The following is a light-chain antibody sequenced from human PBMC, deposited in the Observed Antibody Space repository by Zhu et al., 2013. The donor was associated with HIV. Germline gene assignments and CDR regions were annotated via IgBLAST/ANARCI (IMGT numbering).Light chain of an antibody. CDR1: SSDVGGYNY. Sequence: QSALTQPASVSGSPGQSITISCTGTSSDVGGYNYVSWYQQHPGKAPKLVIYEVNKRPSGIPQRFSGSNSGNTATLTITRVEAGDEADYFCQVWESNSDVIFGGGTKLTVL. CDR2: EVN. V-gene: IGLV2-14*01. CDR3: QVWESNSDVI. J-gene: IGLJ2*01.